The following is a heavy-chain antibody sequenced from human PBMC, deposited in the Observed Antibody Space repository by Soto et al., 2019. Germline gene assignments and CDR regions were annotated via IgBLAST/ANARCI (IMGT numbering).Heavy chain of an antibody. V-gene: IGHV3-21*01. CDR1: GFTFSSYS. CDR2: ISSSSSYI. J-gene: IGHJ6*02. D-gene: IGHD2-2*01. Sequence: GGSLRLSCAASGFTFSSYSMNWVRQAPGKGLEWVSSISSSSSYIYYADSVKGRFTISRDNAKNSLYLQMNSLRAEDKAVYYCAREGYDIVLVPAAESEPGYYYYYGMDVWGQGTTVTV. CDR3: AREGYDIVLVPAAESEPGYYYYYGMDV.